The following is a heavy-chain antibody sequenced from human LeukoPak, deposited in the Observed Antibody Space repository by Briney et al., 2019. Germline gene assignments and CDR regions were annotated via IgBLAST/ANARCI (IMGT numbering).Heavy chain of an antibody. CDR3: ARHRDGYNL. D-gene: IGHD5-24*01. CDR1: GGSISSYY. V-gene: IGHV4-59*08. Sequence: SETLSLTCTVSGGSISSYYWSWTRQPPGKGLEWIGYIYYSGSTNYNPSLKSRVTISVDTSKNQFSLKLSSVTAADTAVYYCARHRDGYNLWGQGTLVTVSS. J-gene: IGHJ4*02. CDR2: IYYSGST.